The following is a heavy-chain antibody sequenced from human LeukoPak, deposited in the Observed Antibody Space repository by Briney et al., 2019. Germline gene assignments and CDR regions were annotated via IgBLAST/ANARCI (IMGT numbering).Heavy chain of an antibody. CDR1: GFTFSSYG. CDR3: AKMDDYGDYASPDY. J-gene: IGHJ4*02. V-gene: IGHV3-33*06. Sequence: GGSLRLSCAASGFTFSSYGMHWVRQAPGKGLEGVAVIWYDGSNKYYADSVKGRFTISRDNSKNTLYLQMNSLRAEDTAVYYCAKMDDYGDYASPDYWGQGTLVTVSS. CDR2: IWYDGSNK. D-gene: IGHD4-17*01.